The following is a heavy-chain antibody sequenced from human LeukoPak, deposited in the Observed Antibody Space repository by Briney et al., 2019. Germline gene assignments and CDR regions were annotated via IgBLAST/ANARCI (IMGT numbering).Heavy chain of an antibody. CDR1: GYTFTGYY. J-gene: IGHJ3*02. CDR2: INPNSGGT. Sequence: GASVKVSCKASGYTFTGYYMHWVRQAPGQGLERMGWINPNSGGTHYAQKFQGRVTMTRDTSISTAYMELSRLRSDDTAVYYCASTRLEYSSDAFDIWGQGTMVTVSS. V-gene: IGHV1-2*02. D-gene: IGHD6-6*01. CDR3: ASTRLEYSSDAFDI.